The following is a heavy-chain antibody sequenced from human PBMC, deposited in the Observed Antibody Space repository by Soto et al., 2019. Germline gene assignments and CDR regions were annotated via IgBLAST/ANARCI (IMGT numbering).Heavy chain of an antibody. CDR1: GFTFSTYS. V-gene: IGHV3-48*01. D-gene: IGHD6-19*01. CDR3: AKGYGYSSGWYAGAVDY. J-gene: IGHJ4*02. Sequence: GGSLRLSCAASGFTFSTYSINWVRQAPGKGLEWVSYISGSSSTIYYADSVKGRFTISRDNAKNSLYLQMNSLRAEDTAVYYCAKGYGYSSGWYAGAVDYWGQGTLVTVSS. CDR2: ISGSSSTI.